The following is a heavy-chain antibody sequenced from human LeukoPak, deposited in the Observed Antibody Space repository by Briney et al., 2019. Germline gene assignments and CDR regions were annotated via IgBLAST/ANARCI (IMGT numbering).Heavy chain of an antibody. V-gene: IGHV3-23*01. CDR3: AKDRALRVATRPEYYFVY. Sequence: GGSLRLSCTASGFTFSNYAMSWVRRAPGKGLEWVSSISGSGGSTYYADSVKGRFTISRDNSKNTLYLQMNTLRAEDTAVYYCAKDRALRVATRPEYYFVYWGQGTLVTVSS. CDR1: GFTFSNYA. CDR2: ISGSGGST. J-gene: IGHJ4*02. D-gene: IGHD5-12*01.